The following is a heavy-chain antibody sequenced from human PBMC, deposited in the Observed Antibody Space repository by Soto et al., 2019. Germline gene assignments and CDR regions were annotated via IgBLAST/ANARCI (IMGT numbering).Heavy chain of an antibody. CDR3: ARVGLLWFGETSFDY. D-gene: IGHD3-10*01. V-gene: IGHV4-38-2*01. J-gene: IGHJ4*02. Sequence: SETLSLTCAVSGYSISSGYYWGWIRQPPGKGLEWIGSIYHSGSTYYNPSLKSRVTISVDTSKNQFSLKLSSVTAADTAVYYCARVGLLWFGETSFDYWGQGTLVTVSS. CDR1: GYSISSGYY. CDR2: IYHSGST.